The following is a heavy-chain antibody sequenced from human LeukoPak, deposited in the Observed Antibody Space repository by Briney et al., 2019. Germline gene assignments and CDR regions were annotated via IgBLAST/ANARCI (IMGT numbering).Heavy chain of an antibody. D-gene: IGHD2-15*01. J-gene: IGHJ4*02. CDR1: GGTFSSYA. CDR2: IIPIFGTA. Sequence: SAKVSCKASGGTFSSYAISWVRQAPGQGLEWMGRIIPIFGTANYAQKFQGRVTITTDESTSTAYMELSSLRSEDTAVYYCASEYCSGGSYFALFDYWGQGTLVTVSS. CDR3: ASEYCSGGSYFALFDY. V-gene: IGHV1-69*05.